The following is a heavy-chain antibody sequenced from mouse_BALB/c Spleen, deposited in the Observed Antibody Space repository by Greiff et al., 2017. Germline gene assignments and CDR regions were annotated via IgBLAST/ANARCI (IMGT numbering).Heavy chain of an antibody. CDR1: GYSFTGYY. CDR2: INPYNGAT. V-gene: IGHV1-31*01. Sequence: VQLQQSGPELVKPGASVKISCKASGYSFTGYYMHWVKQSHVKSLEWIGRINPYNGATSYNQNFKDKASLTVDKSSSTAYMELHSLTSEDSAVYYCARGGDYVAMDYWGQGTSVTVSS. CDR3: ARGGDYVAMDY. J-gene: IGHJ4*01.